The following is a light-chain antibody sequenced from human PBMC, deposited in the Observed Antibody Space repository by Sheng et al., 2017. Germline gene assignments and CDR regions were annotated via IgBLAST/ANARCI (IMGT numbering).Light chain of an antibody. J-gene: IGKJ1*01. V-gene: IGKV1-39*01. CDR1: QSLKNY. CDR2: AAS. CDR3: QQTYSVPWT. Sequence: DIQMTQSPSSLSASVGDRVTVTCRASQSLKNYVNWYQQKPGQAPVLLIYAASNLESGVPSRFSGSGSGTEFVLTINSLQPEDFATYYCQQTYSVPWTFG.